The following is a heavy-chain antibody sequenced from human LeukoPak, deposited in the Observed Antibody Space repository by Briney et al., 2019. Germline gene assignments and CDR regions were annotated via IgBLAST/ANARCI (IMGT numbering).Heavy chain of an antibody. D-gene: IGHD5-18*01. CDR1: GFTFSSYS. Sequence: PGGSLRLSCAASGFTFSSYSMNWVRQAPGKGLEWVSSISSSSSYIYYADSVNGRFTISRDNAKNSLYLQMNSLRAEDTAVYYCARAITNYGYIFDYWGQGTLVTVSS. CDR3: ARAITNYGYIFDY. J-gene: IGHJ4*02. CDR2: ISSSSSYI. V-gene: IGHV3-21*01.